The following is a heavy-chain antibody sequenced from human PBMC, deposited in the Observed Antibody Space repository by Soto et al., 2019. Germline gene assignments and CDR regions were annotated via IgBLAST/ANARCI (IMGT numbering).Heavy chain of an antibody. J-gene: IGHJ4*02. D-gene: IGHD2-2*01. V-gene: IGHV4-59*01. CDR1: GTSMSSYY. CDR3: ARYKSYARDY. CDR2: IHYSGTT. Sequence: SETLWLTCTVSGTSMSSYYWSWIRQPPGKGLEWIANIHYSGTTNYNPSLASLVTLSVDTSKNQFSLKMTSVTAADRAMYFGARYKSYARDYWGRGTLVTVS.